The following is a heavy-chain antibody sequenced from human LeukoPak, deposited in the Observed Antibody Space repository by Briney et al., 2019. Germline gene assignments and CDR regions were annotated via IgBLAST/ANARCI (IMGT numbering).Heavy chain of an antibody. V-gene: IGHV3-15*01. J-gene: IGHJ6*03. D-gene: IGHD6-19*01. Sequence: GGSLRLSCSASGFTFSNAWMSWVRQAPGKGLEWVGRIKSKTDGGTTDYAAPVKGRFTISRDDSKNTLYLQMNSLKTEDTAVYYCTTGLIAVAGTGYYYYYMDVWGKGTTVTVSS. CDR2: IKSKTDGGTT. CDR1: GFTFSNAW. CDR3: TTGLIAVAGTGYYYYYMDV.